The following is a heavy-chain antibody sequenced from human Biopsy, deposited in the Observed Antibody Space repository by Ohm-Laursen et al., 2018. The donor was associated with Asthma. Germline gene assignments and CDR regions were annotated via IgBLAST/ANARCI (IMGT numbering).Heavy chain of an antibody. D-gene: IGHD3-22*01. CDR2: MYHSGSP. Sequence: GTLSLTCTVSGGSITSSSYYWGWIRQPPGKGMEWIGSMYHSGSPYYHPSLTSRATISVDTSKNQLSLKMSSVTAADTAVYFCVRHQYSSSWSTFDYWGQGALVTVSS. V-gene: IGHV4-39*01. CDR3: VRHQYSSSWSTFDY. CDR1: GGSITSSSYY. J-gene: IGHJ4*02.